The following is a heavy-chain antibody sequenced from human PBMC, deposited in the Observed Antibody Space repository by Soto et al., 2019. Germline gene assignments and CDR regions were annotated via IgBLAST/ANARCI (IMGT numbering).Heavy chain of an antibody. Sequence: QVTLKESGPVLVKPTETLTLTCTVSGFSLSNARMGVSWIRQPPGKALEWLAHIFSNDETAYSTSLKTRLTIFKDTSKSQVVLTMGNMDPVDTATYYCARTVARMNLDYWGQGTLVTVSS. CDR3: ARTVARMNLDY. D-gene: IGHD2-21*01. CDR2: IFSNDET. CDR1: GFSLSNARMG. V-gene: IGHV2-26*01. J-gene: IGHJ4*02.